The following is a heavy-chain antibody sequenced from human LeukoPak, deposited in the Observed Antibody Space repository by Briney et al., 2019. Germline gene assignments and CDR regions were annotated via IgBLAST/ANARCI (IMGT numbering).Heavy chain of an antibody. V-gene: IGHV3-33*01. D-gene: IGHD6-13*01. Sequence: GSLRLSCAASGFTFSSYGMHWVRQAPGKGLEWVAVIWYDGSNKYYADSVKGRFTISRDNSKNTLYLQMNSLRAEDTAVYYCARAYSRRDAFDIWAKGQWSPSLQ. CDR1: GFTFSSYG. CDR2: IWYDGSNK. CDR3: ARAYSRRDAFDI. J-gene: IGHJ3*02.